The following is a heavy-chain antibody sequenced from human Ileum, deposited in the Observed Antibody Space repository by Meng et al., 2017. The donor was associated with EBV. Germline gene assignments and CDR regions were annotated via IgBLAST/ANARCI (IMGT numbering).Heavy chain of an antibody. CDR3: ARVGQWLPIDY. CDR2: IYHSGST. J-gene: IGHJ4*02. Sequence: QVRLQGSGPGPVKPSGTLSLPCAVSGGSISSSNGWSWDRQPPGKGLEWIGEIYHSGSTNYNPFLKSRVTISVDKSKNQFSLNLSSVTAADTAVYYCARVGQWLPIDYWGQGTLVTVSS. V-gene: IGHV4-4*02. D-gene: IGHD6-19*01. CDR1: GGSISSSNG.